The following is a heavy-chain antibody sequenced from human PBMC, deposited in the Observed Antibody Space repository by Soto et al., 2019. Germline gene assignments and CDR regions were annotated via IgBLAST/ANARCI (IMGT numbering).Heavy chain of an antibody. V-gene: IGHV1-2*04. J-gene: IGHJ4*02. CDR3: ATSRISIAVAGETEYYFDY. CDR1: GYIFTGYY. D-gene: IGHD6-19*01. CDR2: INPNNGDT. Sequence: ASVKVSCKASGYIFTGYYMHWVRQAPGQGLEWMGWINPNNGDTNYTQKCQGWVTMTRDTSISTAYMELSRLRSDDTAVYYCATSRISIAVAGETEYYFDYWGQVTLVTVSS.